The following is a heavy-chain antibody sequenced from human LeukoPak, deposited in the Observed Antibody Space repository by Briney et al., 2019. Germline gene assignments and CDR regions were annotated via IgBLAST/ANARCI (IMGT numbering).Heavy chain of an antibody. J-gene: IGHJ4*02. CDR3: ARDGVLAVGRGAPLDY. Sequence: GGSLRLSCAASGFTVRNNYMNWVRQAPGKGLEWVSGIYSDGSTYYADSVEGRFTISRDNSKNTLYLQMNSLRAEDTAVYYCARDGVLAVGRGAPLDYWGQGTLVTVSS. CDR2: IYSDGST. V-gene: IGHV3-53*01. D-gene: IGHD6-13*01. CDR1: GFTVRNNY.